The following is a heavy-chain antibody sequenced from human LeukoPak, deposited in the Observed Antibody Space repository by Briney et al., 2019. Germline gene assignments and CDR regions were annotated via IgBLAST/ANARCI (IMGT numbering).Heavy chain of an antibody. Sequence: ASETLSLTCTVSGGSISSSSYYWGWIRQPPGKGLEWIGSIYYSGSTYYNPSLKSRVTISVDTSKNQFSLKLSSVTAADTAVYYCARRYCSGGSCYYFDYWGQGTLVTVSS. D-gene: IGHD2-15*01. V-gene: IGHV4-39*01. CDR1: GGSISSSSYY. CDR3: ARRYCSGGSCYYFDY. J-gene: IGHJ4*02. CDR2: IYYSGST.